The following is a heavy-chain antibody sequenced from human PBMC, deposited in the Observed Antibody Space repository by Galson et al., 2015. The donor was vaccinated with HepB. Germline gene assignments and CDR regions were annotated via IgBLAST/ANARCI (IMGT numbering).Heavy chain of an antibody. D-gene: IGHD3-10*01. Sequence: SLRLSCAASGFTFSSYAMHWVRQAPGKGLEWVAVIPYDGSNKYYADSVKGRFTISRDNSKNTLYLQMNSLRAEDTAVYYCARDERGVLGSGSYYCIDYWGQGTLVTVSS. CDR1: GFTFSSYA. CDR2: IPYDGSNK. V-gene: IGHV3-30*04. CDR3: ARDERGVLGSGSYYCIDY. J-gene: IGHJ4*02.